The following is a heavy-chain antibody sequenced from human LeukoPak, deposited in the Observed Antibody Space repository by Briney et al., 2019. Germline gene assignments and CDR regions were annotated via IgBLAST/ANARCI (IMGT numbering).Heavy chain of an antibody. CDR1: GCTFTSYG. D-gene: IGHD3-22*01. V-gene: IGHV1-18*01. CDR3: ARDWDSSGSTPFHYFDY. Sequence: GASVKVSCKASGCTFTSYGISWVRQAPGQGLEWTGWISAYNGNTNYAQKLQGRVTMTTDTSTSTAYMELRSLRSDDTAVYYCARDWDSSGSTPFHYFDYWGQGTLVTVSS. J-gene: IGHJ4*02. CDR2: ISAYNGNT.